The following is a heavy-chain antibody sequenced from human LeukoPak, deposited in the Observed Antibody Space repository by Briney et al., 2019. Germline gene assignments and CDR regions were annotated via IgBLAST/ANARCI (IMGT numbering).Heavy chain of an antibody. CDR2: ISSRGTII. V-gene: IGHV3-11*01. D-gene: IGHD2-15*01. CDR3: ATTVVITEQYFQH. Sequence: GGSLTLSCAASGFTFSDYYMSWIRQPPGKGLEWVSYISSRGTIIYYADSVNGRFTISRDTADKSLYLQMNGPRAEDTAVYYCATTVVITEQYFQHWGQGTLVTVSS. J-gene: IGHJ1*01. CDR1: GFTFSDYY.